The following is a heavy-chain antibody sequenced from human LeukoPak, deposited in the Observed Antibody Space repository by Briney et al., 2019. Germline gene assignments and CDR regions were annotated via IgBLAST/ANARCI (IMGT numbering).Heavy chain of an antibody. D-gene: IGHD3-3*01. J-gene: IGHJ4*02. CDR2: INQDGSEK. Sequence: GGSLRLSCAASGFTFNSYWMSWGRQAPGKGLEWVANINQDGSEKYYVDSVKGRFTISRDNAKNSLYLQLNSLRAEDTAVYYCATSSLESDYWGQGTLVTVSS. CDR3: ATSSLESDY. V-gene: IGHV3-7*05. CDR1: GFTFNSYW.